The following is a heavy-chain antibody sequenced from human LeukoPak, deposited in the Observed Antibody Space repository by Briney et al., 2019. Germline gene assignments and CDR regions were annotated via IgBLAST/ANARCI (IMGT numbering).Heavy chain of an antibody. D-gene: IGHD5-12*01. V-gene: IGHV1-69*05. CDR1: GGTFSSYA. CDR2: IIPIFGTA. CDR3: ARAGYAGLRSINYYYYMDV. Sequence: SVKVSCKASGGTFSSYAISWVRQAPGQGLEWMGGIIPIFGTANYAQKFQGRVTITTDESTSTAYMELSSLRSEDTAVYYCARAGYAGLRSINYYYYMDVWGKGTTVTVSS. J-gene: IGHJ6*03.